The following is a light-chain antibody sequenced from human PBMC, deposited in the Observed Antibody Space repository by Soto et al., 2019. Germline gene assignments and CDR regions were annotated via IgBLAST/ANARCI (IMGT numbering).Light chain of an antibody. CDR3: QQSYSSPRT. Sequence: DIQMTQSPSSLSASVGDRVTITCRASQNINNYLNWYQQKPGKAPNLLIYAASTLQSGVPSRFSGSGSGTDFTLTISSLQPEDFATYYCQQSYSSPRTLGQGTKVDIK. V-gene: IGKV1-39*01. J-gene: IGKJ1*01. CDR1: QNINNY. CDR2: AAS.